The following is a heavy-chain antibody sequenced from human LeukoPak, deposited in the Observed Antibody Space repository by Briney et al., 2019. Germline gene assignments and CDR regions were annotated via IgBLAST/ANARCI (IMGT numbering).Heavy chain of an antibody. Sequence: GGSLRLSCAASGFTFSSYWMHWVRQAPGKGLVWVSRINSDGTSTSYADSVKGRFIISRDNAKNTLFLQMNSLRAEDTAVYYCARSIAVARFDYWGQGTLVTVSS. CDR2: INSDGTST. J-gene: IGHJ4*02. V-gene: IGHV3-74*01. CDR3: ARSIAVARFDY. D-gene: IGHD6-19*01. CDR1: GFTFSSYW.